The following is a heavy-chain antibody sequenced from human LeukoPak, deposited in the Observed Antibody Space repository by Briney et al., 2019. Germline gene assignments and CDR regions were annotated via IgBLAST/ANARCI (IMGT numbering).Heavy chain of an antibody. J-gene: IGHJ4*02. D-gene: IGHD2-15*01. Sequence: GESLKISCKGSGYSFTSYWIGWVRQMPGKGLEWMGIIYPGDSDTRYSPSFQGQVTISADKSISTAYLQWSSLKASDTAMYYCVRAGGYCSGGSCYFDYWGQGTLVTVSS. CDR1: GYSFTSYW. CDR2: IYPGDSDT. V-gene: IGHV5-51*01. CDR3: VRAGGYCSGGSCYFDY.